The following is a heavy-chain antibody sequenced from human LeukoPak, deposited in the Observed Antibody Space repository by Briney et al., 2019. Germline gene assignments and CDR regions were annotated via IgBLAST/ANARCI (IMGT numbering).Heavy chain of an antibody. Sequence: SETLSLTCTVSNGFISSSSYYWGWIRQPPGKGLEWIGSMHSSGNTYYNPSLKSRVTISVDTSKNQFSLKLSSVTAADTAVYYCARVYYYDSSGPNFQHWGQGTLVTVSS. CDR1: NGFISSSSYY. CDR2: MHSSGNT. V-gene: IGHV4-39*07. J-gene: IGHJ1*01. D-gene: IGHD3-22*01. CDR3: ARVYYYDSSGPNFQH.